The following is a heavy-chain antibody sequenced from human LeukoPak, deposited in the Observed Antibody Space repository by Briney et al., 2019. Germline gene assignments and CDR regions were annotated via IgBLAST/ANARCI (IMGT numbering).Heavy chain of an antibody. CDR2: ISGSDGST. D-gene: IGHD2-15*01. J-gene: IGHJ4*02. CDR1: GFTFSNYA. CDR3: AKGRGYCTGGSCYSDY. Sequence: GGSLRLSCTASGFTFSNYAMSWVRQAPGKGLEWVSTISGSDGSTYYADSVKGRFTISRDNSKNTLYLQMNSLRVEDTAIHYCAKGRGYCTGGSCYSDYWGQGTLATVSS. V-gene: IGHV3-23*01.